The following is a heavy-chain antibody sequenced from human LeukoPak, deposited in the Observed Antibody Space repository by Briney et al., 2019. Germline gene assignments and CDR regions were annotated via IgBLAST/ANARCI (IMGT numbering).Heavy chain of an antibody. D-gene: IGHD2-2*01. CDR3: ARDGAFCSSTSCYFYRWFDP. CDR1: GGTSSSYA. Sequence: SVKVSCKASGGTSSSYAISWVRQAPGQGLEWMGGIIPIFGTANYAQKFQGRVTITTDESTSTAYMELSSLRSEDTAVYYCARDGAFCSSTSCYFYRWFDPWGQGTLVTVSS. CDR2: IIPIFGTA. J-gene: IGHJ5*02. V-gene: IGHV1-69*05.